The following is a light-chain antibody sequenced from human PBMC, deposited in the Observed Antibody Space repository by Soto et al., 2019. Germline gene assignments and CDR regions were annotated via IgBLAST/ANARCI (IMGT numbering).Light chain of an antibody. J-gene: IGKJ5*01. CDR2: DAS. Sequence: EIVFTQCPGILPLCRRERATLSFRASQSVSRYLAWYQQKPGQAPRLLIYDASYRATGIPARFSGSGFGTDFILTIGSLEPEDFAIYYCQQRSNWITFGHGTRLEIK. CDR3: QQRSNWIT. CDR1: QSVSRY. V-gene: IGKV3-11*01.